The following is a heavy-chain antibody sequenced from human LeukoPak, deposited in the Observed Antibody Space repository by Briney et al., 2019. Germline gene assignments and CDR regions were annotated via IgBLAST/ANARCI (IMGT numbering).Heavy chain of an antibody. CDR3: ARDRGLAATGSVDC. D-gene: IGHD6-13*01. J-gene: IGHJ4*02. V-gene: IGHV3-7*01. CDR2: IKQDGSEK. Sequence: PGGSLRLSCAASGFTFSSYWMSWVRQAPGKGLEWVANIKQDGSEKYYVDSVKGRFTISRDNAKNSLYLQLNSLRADDTAVYYCARDRGLAATGSVDCWGQGTLVTVSS. CDR1: GFTFSSYW.